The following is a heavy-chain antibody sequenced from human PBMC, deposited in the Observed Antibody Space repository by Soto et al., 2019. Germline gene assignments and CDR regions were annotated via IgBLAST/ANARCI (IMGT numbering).Heavy chain of an antibody. CDR2: FFYGHGT. J-gene: IGHJ5*02. D-gene: IGHD3-9*01. CDR3: ARQPTGYPNWFDA. CDR1: GGSVTSSTSS. Sequence: QVQLQESGPGLVNPSETLSLTCTVSGGSVTSSTSSWAWVRQPPGKGLHWIGTFFYGHGTYYNPSLESRVTISLDTSKIQFSLELTSVTAADTAVYYCARQPTGYPNWFDAWGRGILVIVSS. V-gene: IGHV4-39*01.